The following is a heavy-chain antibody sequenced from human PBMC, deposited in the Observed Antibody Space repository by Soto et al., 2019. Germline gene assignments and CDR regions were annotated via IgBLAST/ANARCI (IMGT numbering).Heavy chain of an antibody. CDR3: AKEGTMIVVVITYYFDY. J-gene: IGHJ4*02. Sequence: GGSLRLSCAASGFTFSSYAMSWVRQAPGKGLEWVSAISGSGGSTYYADSVKGRFAISRDNSKNTLYLQMNSLRAEDPAVYYCAKEGTMIVVVITYYFDYWGQGTLVTVSS. D-gene: IGHD3-22*01. CDR2: ISGSGGST. V-gene: IGHV3-23*01. CDR1: GFTFSSYA.